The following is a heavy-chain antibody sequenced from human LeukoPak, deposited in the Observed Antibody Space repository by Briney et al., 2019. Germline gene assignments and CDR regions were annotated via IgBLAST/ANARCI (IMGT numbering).Heavy chain of an antibody. V-gene: IGHV3-48*01. Sequence: GGSLRLSCAASGFTFSSCSMNWVRQAPGKGLEWVSYISSSSTIYYADSVKGRFTISRDNAKNSLYLQMNSLRAEDTAVYYCARVGYYYDSSGYYSYWGQGTLVTVSS. CDR3: ARVGYYYDSSGYYSY. CDR2: ISSSSTI. D-gene: IGHD3-22*01. J-gene: IGHJ4*02. CDR1: GFTFSSCS.